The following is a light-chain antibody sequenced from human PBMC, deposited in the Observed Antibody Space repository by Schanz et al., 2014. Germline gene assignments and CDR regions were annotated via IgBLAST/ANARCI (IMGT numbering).Light chain of an antibody. V-gene: IGLV2-14*03. J-gene: IGLJ3*02. CDR1: SDVVEGYNF. CDR2: DVS. Sequence: QSALTQPASVSGSPGQSVTISCTATSDVVEGYNFVSWYQQHPGKAPKLLIYDVSHRPSGVSNRFSGSKSGTSASLAISGLQSEDEADYSCAAWDDSLNGWVFGGGTKLTVL. CDR3: AAWDDSLNGWV.